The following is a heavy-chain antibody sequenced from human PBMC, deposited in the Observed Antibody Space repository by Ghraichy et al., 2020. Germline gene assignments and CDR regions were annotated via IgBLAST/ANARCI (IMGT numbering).Heavy chain of an antibody. V-gene: IGHV3-23*01. Sequence: GGSQRLSCAASGFTFSSYAMSWVRQAPGKGLEWVSAISGSGGSTYYADSVKGRFTISRDNSKNTLYLQMNSLRAEDTAVYYCAKDIFRAVALQVFDYWGQGTLVTVSS. CDR2: ISGSGGST. CDR1: GFTFSSYA. D-gene: IGHD2-15*01. J-gene: IGHJ4*02. CDR3: AKDIFRAVALQVFDY.